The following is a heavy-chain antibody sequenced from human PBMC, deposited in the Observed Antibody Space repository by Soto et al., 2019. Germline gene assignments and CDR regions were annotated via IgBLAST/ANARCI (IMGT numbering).Heavy chain of an antibody. D-gene: IGHD3-22*01. CDR3: TTDPYYYDSSGYYNY. Sequence: PGGSLRLSCAASGFTFSSYAMSWVRQAPGKGLEWVSAISGSGGSTDYAAPVKGRFTISRDDSKNTLYLQMNSLKTEDTAVYYCTTDPYYYDSSGYYNYWGQGTLVTVSS. J-gene: IGHJ4*02. CDR1: GFTFSSYA. V-gene: IGHV3-23*01. CDR2: ISGSGGST.